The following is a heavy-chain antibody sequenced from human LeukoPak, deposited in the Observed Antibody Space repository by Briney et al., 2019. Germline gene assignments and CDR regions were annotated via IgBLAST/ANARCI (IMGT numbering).Heavy chain of an antibody. D-gene: IGHD1-1*01. CDR3: VRNAPFRNDGWPLFDY. J-gene: IGHJ4*02. CDR2: ITSSGDTI. CDR1: GFTFRNYH. Sequence: PGGSLRLSCAASGFTFRNYHMSWIRQAPGKGLEWLSYITSSGDTIYYADSMKGRFTISRDNAKNSLYLQINSLRVEDTAVYYCVRNAPFRNDGWPLFDYWGQGTLVTVSS. V-gene: IGHV3-11*01.